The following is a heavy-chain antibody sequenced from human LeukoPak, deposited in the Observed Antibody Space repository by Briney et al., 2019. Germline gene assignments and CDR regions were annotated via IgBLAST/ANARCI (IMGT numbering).Heavy chain of an antibody. CDR3: ARVLGYCSGGSFNPSFLISCWFDP. D-gene: IGHD2-15*01. CDR1: GGTFSSYA. V-gene: IGHV1-69*13. J-gene: IGHJ5*02. Sequence: GASVKVSCKASGGTFSSYAISWVRQAPGRGLEWMGGIIPIFGTANYAQKFQGRVTITADESTSTAYMELSSLRSEDTAVYYCARVLGYCSGGSFNPSFLISCWFDPWGQGTLVTVSS. CDR2: IIPIFGTA.